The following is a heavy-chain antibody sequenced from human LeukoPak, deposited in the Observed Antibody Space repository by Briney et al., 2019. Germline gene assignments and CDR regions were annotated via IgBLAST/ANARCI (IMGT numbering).Heavy chain of an antibody. CDR2: TSAYNGNT. V-gene: IGHV1-18*01. CDR3: ARGVDDSSGFFGGDIDY. Sequence: ASVKVSCKASGYTFTSYGISWVRQAPGQGLEWMGWTSAYNGNTNYAQKLQGRVTMTTDTSTSTAYMELRSLRSDDTAVYYCARGVDDSSGFFGGDIDYWGQGTLVTVSS. CDR1: GYTFTSYG. J-gene: IGHJ4*02. D-gene: IGHD3-22*01.